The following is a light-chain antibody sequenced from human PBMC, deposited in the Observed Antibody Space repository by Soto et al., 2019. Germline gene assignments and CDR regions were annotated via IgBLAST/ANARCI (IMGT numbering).Light chain of an antibody. CDR3: QHYGRSTWT. J-gene: IGKJ1*01. CDR1: QGVSGNY. CDR2: ALT. V-gene: IGKV3-20*01. Sequence: EIVLMQSPGTLSLSPGERATLSCRASQGVSGNYLTWHQPKPGPAPRLLIYALTRRATGIPDTFSGSGSGTDFTLTISRLQPEDCAVDYCQHYGRSTWTFGQGTKVEIK.